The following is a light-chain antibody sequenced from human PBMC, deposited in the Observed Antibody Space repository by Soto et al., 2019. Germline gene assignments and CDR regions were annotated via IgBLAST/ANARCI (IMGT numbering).Light chain of an antibody. CDR1: RSVFYSPNGTNY. CDR3: QHYYAFPYT. J-gene: IGKJ2*01. CDR2: WAS. V-gene: IGKV4-1*01. Sequence: DFVLTQSPESLSVSLGERATIRCRSSRSVFYSPNGTNYLARYQQKPGQPLKLLISWASTRESGVPDRFSGSGSGTDFTLTIDSLQAEDVAIYYCQHYYAFPYTFGQGTNLEIK.